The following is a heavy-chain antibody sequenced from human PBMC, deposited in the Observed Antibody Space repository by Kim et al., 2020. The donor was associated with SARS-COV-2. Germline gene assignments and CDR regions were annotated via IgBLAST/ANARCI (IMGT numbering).Heavy chain of an antibody. CDR2: T. CDR3: ARDWYGLGQY. V-gene: IGHV3-72*01. Sequence: TDYAASVKGRFTISRDDSKNSLYLQMNSLKSDDTAVYYCARDWYGLGQYWGQGTLVTVSS. J-gene: IGHJ4*02. D-gene: IGHD3-10*01.